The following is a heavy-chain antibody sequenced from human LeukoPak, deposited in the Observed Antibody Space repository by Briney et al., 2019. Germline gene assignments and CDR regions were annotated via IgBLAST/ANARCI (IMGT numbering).Heavy chain of an antibody. CDR1: RFTFSSYA. J-gene: IGHJ4*02. Sequence: GGSLRLSCAASRFTFSSYAMSWVRQAPGKGLEWVSVIYSGGSTYYADSVKGRFTISRDNSKNTLYLQMNSLRAEDTAVYYCARSSGSYYSPPDFDYWGQGTLVTVSS. D-gene: IGHD1-26*01. V-gene: IGHV3-53*01. CDR3: ARSSGSYYSPPDFDY. CDR2: IYSGGST.